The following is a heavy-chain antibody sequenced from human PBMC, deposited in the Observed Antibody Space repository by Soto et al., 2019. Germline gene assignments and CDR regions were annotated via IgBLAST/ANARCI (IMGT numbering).Heavy chain of an antibody. Sequence: QVELVQSGAEVKKPGASVKVSCKASGYTFPSSTISWLRQAPGQGLEWMGWINAYNGDTKYAHRLQGRVTMTTDTSTNTAYLELASLTSDDTAIYYCASAHYGDSDYWGQGTLVTVSS. J-gene: IGHJ4*02. D-gene: IGHD4-17*01. V-gene: IGHV1-18*01. CDR2: INAYNGDT. CDR3: ASAHYGDSDY. CDR1: GYTFPSST.